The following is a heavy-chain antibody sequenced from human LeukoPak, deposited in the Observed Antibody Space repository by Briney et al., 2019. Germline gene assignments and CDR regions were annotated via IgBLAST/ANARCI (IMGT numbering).Heavy chain of an antibody. J-gene: IGHJ3*02. CDR3: ASYDYGGRDAFDI. Sequence: SETLSLTCTVSGGSISSYYWSWIRQPPGKGLEWIGYIYYSGSTNYNPSLKSRVTISVDTSKNQFPLKLSSVTAADTAVYYCASYDYGGRDAFDIWGQGTMVTVSS. CDR2: IYYSGST. CDR1: GGSISSYY. D-gene: IGHD4/OR15-4a*01. V-gene: IGHV4-59*01.